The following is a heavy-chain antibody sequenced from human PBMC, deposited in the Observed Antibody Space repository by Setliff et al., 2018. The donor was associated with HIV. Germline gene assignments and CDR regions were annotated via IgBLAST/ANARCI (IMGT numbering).Heavy chain of an antibody. D-gene: IGHD5-18*01. CDR1: GASIGSSHYY. CDR3: ARHCGYSPGQICYYYLDI. J-gene: IGHJ6*03. V-gene: IGHV4-39*01. Sequence: ASETLSLTCSVSGASIGSSHYYWGWIRQPPGKGLEWVASIYYNGSPFHNPSLKSRVTISVDTSKNQFSLNLSSVTAADTAVYYCARHCGYSPGQICYYYLDIWGKGTTVTVSS. CDR2: IYYNGSP.